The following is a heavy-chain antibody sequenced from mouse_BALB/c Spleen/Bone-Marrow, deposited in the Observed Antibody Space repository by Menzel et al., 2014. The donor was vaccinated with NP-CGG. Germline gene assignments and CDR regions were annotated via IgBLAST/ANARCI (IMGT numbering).Heavy chain of an antibody. CDR3: ARDGSSYEGNYFDY. J-gene: IGHJ2*01. CDR1: GFTFSSYG. Sequence: DVMLVESGGGLVQPGGSLKLSCAASGFTFSSYGMSWVRQTPDKRLELVATISSNGGSTYYPDSVKGRFTISRDNAKNTLYLQMSSLKSEDTAMYYCARDGSSYEGNYFDYWGQGTTLTVSS. V-gene: IGHV5-6-3*01. D-gene: IGHD1-1*01. CDR2: ISSNGGST.